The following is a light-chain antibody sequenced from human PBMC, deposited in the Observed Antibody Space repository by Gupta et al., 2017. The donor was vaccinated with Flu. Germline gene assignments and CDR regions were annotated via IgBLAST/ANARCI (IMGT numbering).Light chain of an antibody. CDR2: WAS. CDR1: QNLVYSPDNKNY. Sequence: NCKSSQNLVYSPDNKNYLAWYQQTPGQSPKLLISWASTREIGVPDRFSGSGSETEFTLTISRMQAEDVAVYYCQQYYTKPYTFGRGTKLEI. CDR3: QQYYTKPYT. J-gene: IGKJ2*01. V-gene: IGKV4-1*01.